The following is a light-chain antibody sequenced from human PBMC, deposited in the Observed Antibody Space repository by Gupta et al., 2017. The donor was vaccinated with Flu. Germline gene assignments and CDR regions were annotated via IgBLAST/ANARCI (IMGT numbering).Light chain of an antibody. Sequence: DIQMTQSPSSLSASVGDKVTIACRSSPNIAKYLNWYQQKPGKAPKVLISGASTLQGGVPSSFSGSGSGTELTLTISSLQPEDIATYDCQQSENSPRAFGEGTNLEIK. CDR1: PNIAKY. CDR3: QQSENSPRA. V-gene: IGKV1-39*01. CDR2: GAS. J-gene: IGKJ2*01.